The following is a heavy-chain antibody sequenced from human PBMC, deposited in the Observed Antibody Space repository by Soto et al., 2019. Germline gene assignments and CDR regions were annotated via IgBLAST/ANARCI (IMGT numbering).Heavy chain of an antibody. CDR3: ARDRIQTSLLWFGELLFT. CDR1: GFTFSSYA. Sequence: GGSLRRTCGASGFTFSSYAMHWLRQAPGKALEWVAVISYDGSNKYVADSVKGRFTISRDNSKNTLDLQMNSLRAEDTAVYYFARDRIQTSLLWFGELLFTGGQGTLVTVSS. V-gene: IGHV3-30-3*01. CDR2: ISYDGSNK. J-gene: IGHJ4*02. D-gene: IGHD3-10*01.